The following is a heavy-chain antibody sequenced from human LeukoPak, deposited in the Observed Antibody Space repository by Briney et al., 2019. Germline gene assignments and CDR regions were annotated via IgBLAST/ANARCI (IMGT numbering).Heavy chain of an antibody. D-gene: IGHD3-9*01. CDR2: IYPGDSDT. V-gene: IGHV5-51*01. Sequence: GEALKISCKGSGYIFTSYWIGWGRQMPGKGLEWRGIIYPGDSDTRYSPSLQGQVTSSADKSISTAYLQWSSLKASDTAMYYCARLGYYYAILTGYRKGPYFDYWGQGTLVTVSS. J-gene: IGHJ4*02. CDR3: ARLGYYYAILTGYRKGPYFDY. CDR1: GYIFTSYW.